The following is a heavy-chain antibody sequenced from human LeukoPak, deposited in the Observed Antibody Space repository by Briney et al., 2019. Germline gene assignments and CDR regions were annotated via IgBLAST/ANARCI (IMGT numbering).Heavy chain of an antibody. CDR2: IYSGGST. V-gene: IGHV3-53*01. CDR1: GFTVSSNY. CDR3: AKGRRDCTNGVCSIGYYFDY. Sequence: GGSLRLSCAASGFTVSSNYMSWVRQAPGKGLEWVSVIYSGGSTYYADSVKGRFTISRDNSKNTLYLQMNSLRAEDTAVYYCAKGRRDCTNGVCSIGYYFDYWGQGTLVTVSS. J-gene: IGHJ4*02. D-gene: IGHD2-8*01.